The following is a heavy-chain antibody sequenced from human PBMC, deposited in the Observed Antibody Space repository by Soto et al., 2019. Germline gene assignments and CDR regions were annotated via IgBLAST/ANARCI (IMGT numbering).Heavy chain of an antibody. V-gene: IGHV4-34*01. CDR3: ARGYVRLSLDY. CDR1: GGSFSGYY. D-gene: IGHD3-10*02. Sequence: SETLSLTCAVYGGSFSGYYWSWIRQPPGKGLEWSGEIYPSGSTTYNPSLKSRVTISLDRSKNQFSLKLSSVTAADTAVYYCARGYVRLSLDYWGQGTLVTVSS. J-gene: IGHJ4*02. CDR2: IYPSGST.